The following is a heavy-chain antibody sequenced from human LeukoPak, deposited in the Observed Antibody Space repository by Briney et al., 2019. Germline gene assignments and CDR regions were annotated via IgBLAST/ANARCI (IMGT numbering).Heavy chain of an antibody. J-gene: IGHJ5*02. CDR2: IYSGGST. Sequence: GGSLRLSCAASGFTVSSNYMTWVRQAPGKGLEWVSLIYSGGSTYYADSVKGRFTVSRDNSNNTLYLQMNSLRAEDTAVYYCARGHTKGAAAGTDWFDPWGQGTLVTVSS. D-gene: IGHD6-13*01. V-gene: IGHV3-53*01. CDR3: ARGHTKGAAAGTDWFDP. CDR1: GFTVSSNY.